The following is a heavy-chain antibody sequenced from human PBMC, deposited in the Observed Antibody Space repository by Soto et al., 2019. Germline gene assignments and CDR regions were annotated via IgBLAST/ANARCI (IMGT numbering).Heavy chain of an antibody. J-gene: IGHJ4*01. CDR1: AFTFSNYS. D-gene: IGHD2-21*01. CDR3: ARGLHSLCDY. CDR2: IWYDGNNK. V-gene: IGHV3-33*01. Sequence: GGSVTLSCAASAFTFSNYSMHPVRQAPGRGLQWVAVIWYDGNNKYYADSVTGRFTISRNNSNTTLYVQMTSLRAEDTAVYYCARGLHSLCDYWGHGTLVTFSS.